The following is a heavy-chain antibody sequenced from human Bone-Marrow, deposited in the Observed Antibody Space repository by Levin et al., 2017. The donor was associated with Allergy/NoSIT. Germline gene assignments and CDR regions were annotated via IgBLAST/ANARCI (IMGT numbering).Heavy chain of an antibody. J-gene: IGHJ2*01. CDR3: AVPRAVTTVLDFDL. Sequence: PGGSLRLSCAASGFTVSSSYMSWVRQAPGKGLEWVSVLYSGGSAYYADSVKGRFTISRDNSKNTLDLQMNSLRAEDTAVYYCAVPRAVTTVLDFDLWGRGTLVTVSS. CDR1: GFTVSSSY. D-gene: IGHD4-17*01. V-gene: IGHV3-53*01. CDR2: LYSGGSA.